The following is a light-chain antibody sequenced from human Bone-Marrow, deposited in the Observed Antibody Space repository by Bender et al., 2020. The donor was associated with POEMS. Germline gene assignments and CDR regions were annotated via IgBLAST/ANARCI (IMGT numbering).Light chain of an antibody. CDR1: NIGSKS. CDR3: VAWDDTLNGWV. J-gene: IGLJ2*01. CDR2: DDS. Sequence: SYVLTQPPSVSVAPGQPARITCGGDNIGSKSVQWYQRKPGQAPLLVVFDDSDRPSGIPERFSGSSSGNTAALTITRVEAGDEADYYCVAWDDTLNGWVFGGGTKLTVL. V-gene: IGLV3-21*02.